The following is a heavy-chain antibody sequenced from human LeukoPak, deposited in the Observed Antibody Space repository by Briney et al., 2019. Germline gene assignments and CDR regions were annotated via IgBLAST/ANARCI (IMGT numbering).Heavy chain of an antibody. J-gene: IGHJ6*03. CDR2: IHNDGSNE. V-gene: IGHV3-30*02. D-gene: IGHD6-13*01. CDR3: AKDLTYSWYLYMDV. CDR1: GFTFSSYG. Sequence: GGSLRLSCAASGFTFSSYGMHWVRQAPGKGLEWVAFIHNDGSNEYYADSVKGRFSISRDNSKNTLYLRMNSLRAEDTAVYYCAKDLTYSWYLYMDVWGKGTTVTVSS.